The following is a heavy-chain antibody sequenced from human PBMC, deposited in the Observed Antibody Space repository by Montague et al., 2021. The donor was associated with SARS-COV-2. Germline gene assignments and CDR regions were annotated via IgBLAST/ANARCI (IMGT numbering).Heavy chain of an antibody. CDR1: GGSINNYY. CDR3: ARLWDTVYYYYGMDV. J-gene: IGHJ6*02. Sequence: SETLSLTCTVSGGSINNYYWSWIRQPPGRGLEWIGYIYYSGSTEYSPSLKSRVSISVDTSRNQFSLKLSSVTAADTAVYYCARLWDTVYYYYGMDVWGQGTTVTVSS. CDR2: IYYSGST. D-gene: IGHD1-26*01. V-gene: IGHV4-59*08.